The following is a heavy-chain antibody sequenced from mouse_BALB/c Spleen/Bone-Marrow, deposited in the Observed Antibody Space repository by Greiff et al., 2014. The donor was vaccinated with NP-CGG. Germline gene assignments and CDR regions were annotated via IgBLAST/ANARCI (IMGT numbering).Heavy chain of an antibody. CDR1: GYAFTSYW. V-gene: IGHV1-52*01. CDR2: IDPYDNET. Sequence: QVQLQQSGAELVRPGASVKLSCKASGYAFTSYWMNRVKQRPEQGLEWIGRIDPYDNETHYSQKFKDKAILTVDKSSSTAYMQFSSLTSEDSAVYYCAREDLYYFDYWGQGTTLTVSS. CDR3: AREDLYYFDY. J-gene: IGHJ2*01.